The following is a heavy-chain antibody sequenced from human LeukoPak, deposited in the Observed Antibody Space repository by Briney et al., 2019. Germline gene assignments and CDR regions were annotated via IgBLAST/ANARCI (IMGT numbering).Heavy chain of an antibody. CDR1: GFTSSSYS. CDR3: ARVGTVD. D-gene: IGHD1/OR15-1a*01. Sequence: GGALRLSCAAYGFTSSSYSMKWVCEAPGKGLEWVSSISSSSSYIYYADSVKGRFTISRDNAKNSLYLQMNSLRAEDTAVYYCARVGTVDWGEGTLATVSS. V-gene: IGHV3-21*01. CDR2: ISSSSSYI. J-gene: IGHJ4*02.